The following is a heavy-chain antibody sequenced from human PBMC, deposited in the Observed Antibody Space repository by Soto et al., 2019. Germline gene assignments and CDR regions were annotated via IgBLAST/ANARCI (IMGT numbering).Heavy chain of an antibody. V-gene: IGHV4-59*01. D-gene: IGHD5-18*01. CDR3: ARGHRAMEYYYYYGMDV. J-gene: IGHJ6*02. Sequence: TLSLTCSVSGGSISSSFWSWIRQPPGNELEWIGYISYSGSTTYNPSLKSRITLSVDTSKNQFSLSVASVTAADTAVYYCARGHRAMEYYYYYGMDVWGQGNTVTVSS. CDR2: ISYSGST. CDR1: GGSISSSF.